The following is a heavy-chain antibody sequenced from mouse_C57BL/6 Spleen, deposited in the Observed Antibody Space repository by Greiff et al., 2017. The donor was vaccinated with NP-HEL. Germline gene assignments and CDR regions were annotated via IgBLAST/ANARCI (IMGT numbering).Heavy chain of an antibody. D-gene: IGHD1-1*01. CDR1: GYAFSSYW. J-gene: IGHJ1*03. CDR3: ARRGFRITTRYFDV. Sequence: QVQLQQSGAELVKPGASVKISCKASGYAFSSYWMNWVKQRPGKGLEWIGQIYPGDGDTNYNGKFKGKATLTADKSSSTAYMQLSSLTSEDSAVYFCARRGFRITTRYFDVWGTGTTVTVSS. V-gene: IGHV1-80*01. CDR2: IYPGDGDT.